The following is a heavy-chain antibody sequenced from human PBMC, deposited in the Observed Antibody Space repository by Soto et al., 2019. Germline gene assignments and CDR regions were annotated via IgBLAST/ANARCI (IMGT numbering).Heavy chain of an antibody. CDR1: GGSISSCDYY. V-gene: IGHV4-61*08. D-gene: IGHD6-13*01. J-gene: IGHJ5*01. CDR2: IYYSGRT. CDR3: AREAGDSSSWYDF. Sequence: PSETLSLTCTVPGGSISSCDYYWSWIRQPPGKGLEWIGYIYYSGRTNYNPSLKSRVTISVDTSKNQFSLKLRSVTAADTAVYYCAREAGDSSSWYDFWGQGTLVTVSS.